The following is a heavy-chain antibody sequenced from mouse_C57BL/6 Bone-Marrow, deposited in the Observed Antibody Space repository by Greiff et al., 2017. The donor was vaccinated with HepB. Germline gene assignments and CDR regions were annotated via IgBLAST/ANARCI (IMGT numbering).Heavy chain of an antibody. V-gene: IGHV5-16*01. CDR1: GFTFSDYY. J-gene: IGHJ4*01. CDR3: ARARYYAMDY. Sequence: EVMLVESEGGLVQPGSSMKLSCTASGFTFSDYYMAWVRQVPEKGLEWVANINYDGSSTYYLDSLKSRFIISRDNAKNILYLQMSSLKSEDTATYYCARARYYAMDYWGQGTSVTVSS. CDR2: INYDGSST.